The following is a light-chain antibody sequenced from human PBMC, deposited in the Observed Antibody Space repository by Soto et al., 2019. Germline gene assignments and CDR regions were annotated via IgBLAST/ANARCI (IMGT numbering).Light chain of an antibody. Sequence: EIVLTQSPGTLSLSPGERATLSCRASQRVSSNYLAWYQRKPGQAPRLLIYGASSRATDIPRRFSGSGSGTDFTLTITRLEPEDFAVYYFQHYGSSPTTFGLGTKVEFK. V-gene: IGKV3-20*01. CDR2: GAS. CDR1: QRVSSNY. J-gene: IGKJ1*01. CDR3: QHYGSSPTT.